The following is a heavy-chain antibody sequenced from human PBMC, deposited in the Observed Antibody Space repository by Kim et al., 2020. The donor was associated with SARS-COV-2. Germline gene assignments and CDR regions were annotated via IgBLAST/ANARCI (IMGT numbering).Heavy chain of an antibody. Sequence: GGSLRLSCAASGFTFSSYWMSWVRQAPGKGLEWVANIKQDGSEKYYVDSVKGRFTISRDNAKNSLYLQMNSLRAEDTAVYYCARVGEYSGYDGFFDYWGQGTLDTVPS. D-gene: IGHD5-12*01. CDR3: ARVGEYSGYDGFFDY. V-gene: IGHV3-7*01. J-gene: IGHJ4*02. CDR2: IKQDGSEK. CDR1: GFTFSSYW.